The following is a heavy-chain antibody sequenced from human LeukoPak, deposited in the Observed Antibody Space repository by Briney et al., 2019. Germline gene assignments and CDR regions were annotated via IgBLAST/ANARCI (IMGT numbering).Heavy chain of an antibody. CDR2: IKQDGSEK. V-gene: IGHV3-7*03. CDR3: AKDLRFLEWLFFDY. D-gene: IGHD3-3*01. CDR1: GFTFSSYW. Sequence: GGSLRLSCGASGFTFSSYWMNWVPQAPGKGLEWVANIKQDGSEKYYVDSVKGRFTISRDNAKNSLYLQMNSLRAEDTAVYYCAKDLRFLEWLFFDYWGQGTLVTVSS. J-gene: IGHJ4*02.